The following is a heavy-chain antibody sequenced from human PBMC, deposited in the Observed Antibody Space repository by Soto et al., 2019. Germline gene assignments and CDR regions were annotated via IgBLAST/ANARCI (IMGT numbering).Heavy chain of an antibody. Sequence: QLQLQESGPGLVKPSETLSLTCTVSGGSISSSSYYWGWIRHPPGKGLEWIGSIFISGSTYYNPSLKCRLTISVDTSKTQFSLKLSSVTAADTALYYCARQAMVRGLTGWFDPWGQGTLVTVSS. CDR3: ARQAMVRGLTGWFDP. V-gene: IGHV4-39*01. CDR2: IFISGST. CDR1: GGSISSSSYY. D-gene: IGHD3-10*01. J-gene: IGHJ5*02.